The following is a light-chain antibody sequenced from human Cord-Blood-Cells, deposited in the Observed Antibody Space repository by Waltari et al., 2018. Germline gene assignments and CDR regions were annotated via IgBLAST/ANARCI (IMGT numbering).Light chain of an antibody. CDR1: PSVLYSSNNKNY. CDR2: WAS. Sequence: DIVMTQSPDSLAVSLGERATINCKSSPSVLYSSNNKNYLAWYQQTPGHPPKLLIYWASTRESGVPDRFSGSGSGTDFTLTISSLQAEDVAVYYCQQYYSTPYTFGQGTKLEIK. V-gene: IGKV4-1*01. J-gene: IGKJ2*01. CDR3: QQYYSTPYT.